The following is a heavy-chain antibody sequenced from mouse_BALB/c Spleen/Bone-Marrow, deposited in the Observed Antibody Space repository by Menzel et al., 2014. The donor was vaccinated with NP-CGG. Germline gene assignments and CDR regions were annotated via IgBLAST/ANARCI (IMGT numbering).Heavy chain of an antibody. CDR3: ARSADWYFDV. Sequence: EVKLMESGPGLVKPSQSLSLTCTVTGYSITSDYAWHWIRQFPGNKLEWMGYISYSGSTSYYPSLKNRISITRDTSKNQFFLQLNSVTTEDTATYYCARSADWYFDVWGAGTTVTVSS. CDR2: ISYSGST. CDR1: GYSITSDYA. J-gene: IGHJ1*01. V-gene: IGHV3-2*02.